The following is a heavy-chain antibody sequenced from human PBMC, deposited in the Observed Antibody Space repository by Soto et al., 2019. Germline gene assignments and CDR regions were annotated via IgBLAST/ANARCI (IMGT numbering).Heavy chain of an antibody. J-gene: IGHJ6*02. Sequence: ASVKVSCKASGYTFTSYGISWVRQAPGQGLEWMGWISAYNGNTNYAQKLQGRVTMTTYTSTSTAYMELRSLRSDDTAVYYCARDRDTAMTYYYYYGMDVWGQGTTVTVSS. V-gene: IGHV1-18*01. CDR1: GYTFTSYG. CDR3: ARDRDTAMTYYYYYGMDV. D-gene: IGHD5-18*01. CDR2: ISAYNGNT.